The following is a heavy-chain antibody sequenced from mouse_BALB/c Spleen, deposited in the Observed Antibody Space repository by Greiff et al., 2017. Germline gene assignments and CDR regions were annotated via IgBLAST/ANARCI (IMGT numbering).Heavy chain of an antibody. CDR3: ASWGITTYYFDY. J-gene: IGHJ2*01. V-gene: IGHV1-81*01. Sequence: QVQLQQSGPELVKPGASVKMSCKASGYTFTDYVISWVKQRTGQGLEWIGEIYPGSGSTYYNEKFKGKATLTADKSSNTAYMQLSSLTSEDSAVYFCASWGITTYYFDYWGQGTTLTVSS. D-gene: IGHD2-4*01. CDR2: IYPGSGST. CDR1: GYTFTDYV.